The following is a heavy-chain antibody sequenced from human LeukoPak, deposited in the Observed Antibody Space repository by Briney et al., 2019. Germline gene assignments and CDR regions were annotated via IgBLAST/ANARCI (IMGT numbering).Heavy chain of an antibody. CDR1: GFIFSDHY. CDR3: TSPPQSAGNTSTDYYSSDY. CDR2: IRNKAKSYTT. J-gene: IGHJ4*02. Sequence: GGSLRLSCAASGFIFSDHYMDWVRQAPGKGLEWVGRIRNKAKSYTTDYAASVKGRFTISRDDLKNSLYLQMSSLKTEDTAVYYCTSPPQSAGNTSTDYYSSDYWGQGTLVTVSS. V-gene: IGHV3-72*01. D-gene: IGHD3-9*01.